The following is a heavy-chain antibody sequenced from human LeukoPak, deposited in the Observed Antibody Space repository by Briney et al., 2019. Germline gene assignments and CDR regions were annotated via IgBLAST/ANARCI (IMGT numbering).Heavy chain of an antibody. Sequence: SETLSLTCVVPGGSVSGYYWGWIRQPPRRGLEWIGYVYYSGSTNYNPSFKSRITISVDTSRNQFSLQLSSVTAADTAVYYCARIHRYCSGGACYVLDNWGQGTLVAVSS. D-gene: IGHD2-15*01. J-gene: IGHJ4*02. CDR3: ARIHRYCSGGACYVLDN. CDR1: GGSVSGYY. V-gene: IGHV4-59*02. CDR2: VYYSGST.